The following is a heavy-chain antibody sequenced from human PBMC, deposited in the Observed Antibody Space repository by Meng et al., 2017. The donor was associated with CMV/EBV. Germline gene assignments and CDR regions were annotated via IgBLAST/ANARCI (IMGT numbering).Heavy chain of an antibody. V-gene: IGHV3-53*01. D-gene: IGHD1-26*01. CDR1: GFTVSSNY. J-gene: IGHJ6*02. CDR2: IYSGGST. Sequence: GGSLRLSCAAFGFTVSSNYMSWVRQAPGKGLEWVSVIYSGGSTYYADSVKGRFTISRDNSKNTLYLQMNSLRAEDTAVYYCARSRTPRGKGAEMDVWGQGTTVNV. CDR3: ARSRTPRGKGAEMDV.